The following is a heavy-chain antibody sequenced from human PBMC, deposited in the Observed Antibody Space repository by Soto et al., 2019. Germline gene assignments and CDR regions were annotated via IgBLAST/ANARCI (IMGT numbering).Heavy chain of an antibody. J-gene: IGHJ4*02. CDR2: IYNNETF. CDR1: GASVSSGSFY. V-gene: IGHV4-61*01. D-gene: IGHD6-19*01. CDR3: ARVPLRYSSSHNFDS. Sequence: SETLSLTCTVSGASVSSGSFYWSWIRQPPGKGLEWIGFIYNNETFNYNPSLKSRVTLSVDTSKHQFSLKLSSVTAADTAVYYCARVPLRYSSSHNFDSWGQGALVTVSS.